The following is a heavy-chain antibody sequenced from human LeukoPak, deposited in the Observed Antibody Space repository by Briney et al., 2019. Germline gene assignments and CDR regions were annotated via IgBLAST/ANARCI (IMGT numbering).Heavy chain of an antibody. D-gene: IGHD3-16*01. CDR3: ARVRGWGRTNWFDP. CDR2: INHSGST. J-gene: IGHJ5*02. Sequence: SETLSLTCAVYGGSFSGYYWSWIRQPPGKGLEWIGEINHSGSTNYNPSLKSRVTISVDTSKNQFSLKLSSVTAADTAVYYCARVRGWGRTNWFDPWGQGTLVTVSS. CDR1: GGSFSGYY. V-gene: IGHV4-34*01.